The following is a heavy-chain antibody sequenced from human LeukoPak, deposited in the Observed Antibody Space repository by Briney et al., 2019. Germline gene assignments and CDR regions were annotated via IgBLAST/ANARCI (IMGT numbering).Heavy chain of an antibody. Sequence: PSETLSLTCTVSGGSISSYYWSWIRQPPGKGLEWIGYIYYSGSTNYNPSLKSRVTISVDTPKNQFSLKLSSVTAADTAVYYCATADPGYSSSWYGYYYYGMDVWGQGTTVTVSS. V-gene: IGHV4-59*01. CDR1: GGSISSYY. CDR2: IYYSGST. CDR3: ATADPGYSSSWYGYYYYGMDV. J-gene: IGHJ6*02. D-gene: IGHD6-13*01.